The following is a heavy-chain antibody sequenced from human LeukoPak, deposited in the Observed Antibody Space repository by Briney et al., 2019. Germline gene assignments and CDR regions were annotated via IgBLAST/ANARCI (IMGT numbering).Heavy chain of an antibody. CDR3: AKTFTDFWSGYSS. V-gene: IGHV3-23*01. J-gene: IGHJ5*02. Sequence: GGSLRLSCAASGFTFSSYAMSWVRRAPGKGLEWVSVISDSGFSTYYSDSVKGRFTISRDNSKNTLYLQMNSLRTEDTAVYYCAKTFTDFWSGYSSWGQGTLVTVSS. D-gene: IGHD3-3*01. CDR1: GFTFSSYA. CDR2: ISDSGFST.